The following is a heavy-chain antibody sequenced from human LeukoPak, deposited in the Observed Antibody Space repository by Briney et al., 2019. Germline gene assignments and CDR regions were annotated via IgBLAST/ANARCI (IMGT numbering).Heavy chain of an antibody. D-gene: IGHD3-10*01. CDR2: IYYTGSV. CDR1: GASISTGGFY. J-gene: IGHJ6*02. V-gene: IGHV4-31*03. CDR3: ARDHSYYFGSQTSTLDV. Sequence: SETLSLTCTISGASISTGGFYWNWIRQPPGEGLEWIGYIYYTGSVDYNASLKSRLTISLDTSKNRFSLKLNSVTAADTAVYYCARDHSYYFGSQTSTLDVWGQGTAVTVSS.